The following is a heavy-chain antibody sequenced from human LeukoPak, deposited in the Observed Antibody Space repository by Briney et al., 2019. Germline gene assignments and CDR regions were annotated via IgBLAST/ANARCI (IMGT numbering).Heavy chain of an antibody. CDR2: MNPNSGNT. V-gene: IGHV1-8*01. D-gene: IGHD6-6*01. CDR1: GYTFTSYD. CDR3: ARSRGRSSGFDP. Sequence: ASVKVSCKASGYTFTSYDINWVRQATGQGLGWMGWMNPNSGNTGYAQKFQGRVTMTRNTSISTAYMELSSLRSEDTAVYYCARSRGRSSGFDPWGQGTLVTVSS. J-gene: IGHJ5*02.